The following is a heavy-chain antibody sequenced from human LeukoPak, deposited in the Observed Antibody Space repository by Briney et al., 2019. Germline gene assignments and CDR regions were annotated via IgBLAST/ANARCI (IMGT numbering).Heavy chain of an antibody. CDR3: AKDLNGYCSSTSCYPSNWFDP. V-gene: IGHV3-11*01. CDR1: GFTFSDYY. J-gene: IGHJ5*02. Sequence: GGSLRLSCAASGFTFSDYYMSWIRQAPGKGLEWVSYISSSGSTIYYADSVKGRFTISRDNAKNSLYLQMNSLRAEDTAVYYCAKDLNGYCSSTSCYPSNWFDPWGQGTLVTVSS. CDR2: ISSSGSTI. D-gene: IGHD2-2*01.